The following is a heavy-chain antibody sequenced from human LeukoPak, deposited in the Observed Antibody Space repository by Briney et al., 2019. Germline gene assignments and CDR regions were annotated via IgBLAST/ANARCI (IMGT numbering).Heavy chain of an antibody. CDR2: IYYSGST. Sequence: SETLSLTCTVSGGSISSYYWSWIRQPPGKGLEWIGYIYYSGSTNYDPSLKSRVTISVDTSKNQFSLKLSSVTAADTAVYYCARLLVVPAGADYYYYMDVWGKGTTVTVSS. V-gene: IGHV4-59*01. D-gene: IGHD2-2*01. J-gene: IGHJ6*03. CDR3: ARLLVVPAGADYYYYMDV. CDR1: GGSISSYY.